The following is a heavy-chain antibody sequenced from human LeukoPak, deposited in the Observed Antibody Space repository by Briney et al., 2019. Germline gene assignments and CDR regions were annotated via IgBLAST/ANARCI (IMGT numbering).Heavy chain of an antibody. D-gene: IGHD3-10*02. CDR3: AELGITMIGGV. J-gene: IGHJ6*04. V-gene: IGHV3-66*01. Sequence: NPGGSLRLSCAASGFTVSSNYMSWVRQAPGKGLEWVSVIYSGGSTYYADSVKGRFTISRDNSKNTLYLQMNSLRAEDTAVYYCAELGITMIGGVWGKGTTVTISS. CDR2: IYSGGST. CDR1: GFTVSSNY.